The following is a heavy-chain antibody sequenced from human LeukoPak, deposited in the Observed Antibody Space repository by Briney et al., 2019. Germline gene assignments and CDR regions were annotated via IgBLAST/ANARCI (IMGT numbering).Heavy chain of an antibody. D-gene: IGHD3-22*01. CDR2: IYYSGST. J-gene: IGHJ4*02. Sequence: SETLSLTCAVYGGSFNDHYWTWIRQPPGKGLEWIGSIYYSGSTYYNPSLKSRVTISVDTSKNQFSLKLSSVTAADTAVYYCARRWYYDSSGYFDYWGQGTLVTVSS. V-gene: IGHV4-34*01. CDR3: ARRWYYDSSGYFDY. CDR1: GGSFNDHY.